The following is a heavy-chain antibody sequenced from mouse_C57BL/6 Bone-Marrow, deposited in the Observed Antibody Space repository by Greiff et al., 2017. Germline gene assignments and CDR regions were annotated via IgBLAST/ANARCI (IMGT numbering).Heavy chain of an antibody. CDR3: AKGRHYG. V-gene: IGHV1-15*01. CDR1: GYTFTDYE. Sequence: QVQLQQSGAELVRPGASVTLSCKASGYTFTDYEMHWVKQTPVHGLEWIGAIDPETGGTAYNQKFKGKAILTADKSSSTAYMQLSSLTSEDSAVYFCAKGRHYGWGTGTTVTVSS. D-gene: IGHD1-1*01. CDR2: IDPETGGT. J-gene: IGHJ1*03.